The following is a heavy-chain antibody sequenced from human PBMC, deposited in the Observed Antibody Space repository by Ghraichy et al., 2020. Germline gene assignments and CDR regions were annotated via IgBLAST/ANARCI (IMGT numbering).Heavy chain of an antibody. CDR1: GFTFSSHW. V-gene: IGHV3-7*01. D-gene: IGHD3-22*01. CDR2: IKQDESEK. J-gene: IGHJ4*02. Sequence: GESQNISCAASGFTFSSHWMSWVRQAPGKGLEWVANIKQDESEKYYVDSVKGRFTISRDNAKNSLYLQMNSLRVEDTAVYYCARAGEYYYDSSGYYTYWGQGTLVTVSS. CDR3: ARAGEYYYDSSGYYTY.